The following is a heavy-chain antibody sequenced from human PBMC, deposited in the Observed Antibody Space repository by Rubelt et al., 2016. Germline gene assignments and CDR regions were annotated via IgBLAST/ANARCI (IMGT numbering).Heavy chain of an antibody. Sequence: QVQLQQWGAGLLKPSETLSLTCAVYGGPFSGYHWSWIRQPPGKGLEWIGEINHSGSTNYNPSLKSRVTISVDTSKNQFSLKLSAVTAADTAVYYCARHGSGRNYYNYGMDVWGQGTTVTVSS. CDR1: GGPFSGYH. CDR2: INHSGST. V-gene: IGHV4-34*01. D-gene: IGHD1-26*01. CDR3: ARHGSGRNYYNYGMDV. J-gene: IGHJ6*02.